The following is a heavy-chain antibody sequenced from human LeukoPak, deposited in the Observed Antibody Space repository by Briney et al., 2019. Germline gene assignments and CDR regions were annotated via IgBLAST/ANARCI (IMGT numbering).Heavy chain of an antibody. CDR3: ARGRPYCSSTSCYALDY. Sequence: SENLSLNCTVSGGSISSGGYYWSWIRQHPGKGLEWIGYIYYSGSTYYNPSLKSRVTISVDTSKNQFSLKLSSVTAADTAVYYCARGRPYCSSTSCYALDYWGQGTLVTVSS. CDR1: GGSISSGGYY. J-gene: IGHJ4*02. V-gene: IGHV4-31*03. CDR2: IYYSGST. D-gene: IGHD2-2*01.